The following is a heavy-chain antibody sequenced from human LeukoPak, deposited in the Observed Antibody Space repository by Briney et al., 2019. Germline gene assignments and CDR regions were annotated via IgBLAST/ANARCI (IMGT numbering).Heavy chain of an antibody. V-gene: IGHV4-39*01. J-gene: IGHJ3*02. CDR3: ARDHHILQMVSAIPDAFDI. CDR2: IYYSGST. CDR1: GGSISSSSYY. Sequence: PSETLSLTCTVSGGSISSSSYYWGWIRQPPGKGLEWIGSIYYSGSTYYNPSLKSRVTISVDTSKNQFSLKLSSVTVADTAVYYCARDHHILQMVSAIPDAFDIWGQGTMVTVFS. D-gene: IGHD2-8*01.